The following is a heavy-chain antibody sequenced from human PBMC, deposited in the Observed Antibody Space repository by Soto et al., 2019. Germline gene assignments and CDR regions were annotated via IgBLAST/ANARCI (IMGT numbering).Heavy chain of an antibody. V-gene: IGHV2-70*20. Sequence: SGPTLVNPTQTLTLTCTASGFSLTTRGMCVSWVRQPPGKALEWLALIDWDDDKYYRPSLKTRLTISKDTSKNQVVFTMTNVDPRDTGAYYCARTHTLLDPEGYFYGMDVWGQGTTVTVSS. CDR1: GFSLTTRGMC. D-gene: IGHD3-3*01. J-gene: IGHJ6*02. CDR2: IDWDDDK. CDR3: ARTHTLLDPEGYFYGMDV.